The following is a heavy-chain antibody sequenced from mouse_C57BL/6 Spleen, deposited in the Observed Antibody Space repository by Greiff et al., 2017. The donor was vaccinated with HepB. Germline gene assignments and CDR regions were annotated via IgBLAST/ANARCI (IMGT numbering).Heavy chain of an antibody. CDR1: GYSITSGYY. CDR2: IRYDGSN. Sequence: EVQLKESGPGLVKPSQSLSLTCSVTGYSITSGYYWNWIRQFPGNKREWMGYIRYDGSNNYNPSFKNRTTVTCDPSKNQFFLKLNSVTTEDTATYDCARDPNWDGFAYWGQGTLVTVSA. D-gene: IGHD4-1*01. J-gene: IGHJ3*01. CDR3: ARDPNWDGFAY. V-gene: IGHV3-6*01.